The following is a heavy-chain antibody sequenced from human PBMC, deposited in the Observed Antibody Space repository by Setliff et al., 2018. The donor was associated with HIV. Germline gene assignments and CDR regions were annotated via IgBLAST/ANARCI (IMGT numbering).Heavy chain of an antibody. Sequence: KPSETLSLTCTVSGGSISSYYWSWIRQPPGKGLEWIGYIYYSGSTNYNPSLKSRVTISVDTSKNQFSLKLSSVTAADTAVYYCARKEKGGAFDIWGLGTLVTVSS. CDR2: IYYSGST. CDR1: GGSISSYY. J-gene: IGHJ3*02. CDR3: ARKEKGGAFDI. V-gene: IGHV4-59*01.